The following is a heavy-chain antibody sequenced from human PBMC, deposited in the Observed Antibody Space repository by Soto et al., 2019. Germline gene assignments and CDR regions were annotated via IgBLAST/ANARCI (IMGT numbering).Heavy chain of an antibody. D-gene: IGHD3-3*01. J-gene: IGHJ4*02. CDR2: INAGNGNT. V-gene: IGHV1-3*01. Sequence: APVKVSCKASGYTFTSYTMHWVRQAPGQRLEWMGWINAGNGNTKYSQKFQGRVSITRDTSASTAYMELSSLRSEDTALYYCAGGEVFFGYWGQGTLVTVSS. CDR1: GYTFTSYT. CDR3: AGGEVFFGY.